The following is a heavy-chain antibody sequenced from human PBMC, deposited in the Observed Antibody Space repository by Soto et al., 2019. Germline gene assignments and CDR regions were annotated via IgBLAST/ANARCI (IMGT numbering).Heavy chain of an antibody. CDR3: AKSPNFYCSSYHCYKYYFDY. V-gene: IGHV3-30*18. CDR2: ISYDGSDK. J-gene: IGHJ4*02. CDR1: GFTFNTFG. D-gene: IGHD2-2*01. Sequence: QEQLVESGGGVVLPGRSLRLSCAASGFTFNTFGMHWVRQAPVKGLEWVAVISYDGSDKYYSDSVRGRFTISRDNSMNTLYLQMNSLRTEDTAVYYCAKSPNFYCSSYHCYKYYFDYWGQGTLVTVSS.